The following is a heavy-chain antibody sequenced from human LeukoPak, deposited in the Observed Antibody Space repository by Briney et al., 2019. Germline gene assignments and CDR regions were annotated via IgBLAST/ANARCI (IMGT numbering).Heavy chain of an antibody. CDR2: INPNSGGT. CDR1: GYNFTGYY. V-gene: IGHV1-2*02. CDR3: ARGGWYASDAFDI. D-gene: IGHD6-19*01. J-gene: IGHJ3*02. Sequence: ASVTVSCKTSGYNFTGYYMQRVRQAPGHGREWLGWINPNSGGTNYAQKFQGRITMTRDTSISTAYMALSRLRSDDTAIYYCARGGWYASDAFDIWGQGTRVTVSS.